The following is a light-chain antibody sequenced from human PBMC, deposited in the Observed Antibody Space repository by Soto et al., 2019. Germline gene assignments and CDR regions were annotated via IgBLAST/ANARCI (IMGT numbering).Light chain of an antibody. Sequence: QSVLTQPASVSGSPGQSITISCTGTSSDVGGYNSVSWYQQHPGKAPKIMIFEVSNRPSGVSNRFSGSKSGNTASLTISGLQTEDEADYYCSSYTTSSTPVLGIGTKVTVL. J-gene: IGLJ1*01. CDR3: SSYTTSSTPV. CDR2: EVS. V-gene: IGLV2-14*01. CDR1: SSDVGGYNS.